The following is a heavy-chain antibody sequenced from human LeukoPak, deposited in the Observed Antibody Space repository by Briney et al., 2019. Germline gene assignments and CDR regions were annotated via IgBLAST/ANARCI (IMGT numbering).Heavy chain of an antibody. D-gene: IGHD6-6*01. CDR1: GFTFGDYA. V-gene: IGHV3-49*03. CDR2: IRSKAYGGTT. J-gene: IGHJ6*03. Sequence: GRSLRLSCTASGFTFGDYAMSWFRQAPGKGLEWVGFIRSKAYGGTTEYAASVKGRFTISRDDSKSIAYLQMNSLKTEDTAVYYCTRDSSIELYYYYYMDVWGKGTTVTVSS. CDR3: TRDSSIELYYYYYMDV.